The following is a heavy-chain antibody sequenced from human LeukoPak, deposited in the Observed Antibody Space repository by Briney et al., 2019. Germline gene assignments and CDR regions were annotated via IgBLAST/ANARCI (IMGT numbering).Heavy chain of an antibody. Sequence: ASVKVSCKASGGTFSSYAISWVRQAPGQGLEWMGRIIPILGIANYAQKFQGRVTITADKSTSTAYMGLSSLRSEDTAVYYCARDRGYSYGLTGNFDYWGQGTLVTVSS. V-gene: IGHV1-69*04. CDR1: GGTFSSYA. J-gene: IGHJ4*02. D-gene: IGHD5-18*01. CDR2: IIPILGIA. CDR3: ARDRGYSYGLTGNFDY.